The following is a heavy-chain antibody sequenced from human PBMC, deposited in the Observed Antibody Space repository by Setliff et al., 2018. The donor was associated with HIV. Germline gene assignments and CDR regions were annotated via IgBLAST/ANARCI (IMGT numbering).Heavy chain of an antibody. D-gene: IGHD3-22*01. CDR1: GFSFSLYA. V-gene: IGHV3-23*01. Sequence: PGGSLRLSCKATGFSFSLYAMSWVRQAPGEGLEWVSAILSTGERTFYADSVKGRFTISRDNSKDTVYLQMNSLRAEDTAEYYCAKELAASGLGYFDSWGRGILVTVSS. CDR3: AKELAASGLGYFDS. J-gene: IGHJ4*02. CDR2: ILSTGERT.